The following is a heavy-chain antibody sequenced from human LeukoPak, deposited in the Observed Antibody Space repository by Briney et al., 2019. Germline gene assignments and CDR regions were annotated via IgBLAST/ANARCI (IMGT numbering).Heavy chain of an antibody. CDR2: MNPNSGNT. D-gene: IGHD5-12*01. CDR3: ARLSWLRHAFDI. Sequence: ASVKVSCKASGYTFTSYDINWVRQATGQGLEWMGWMNPNSGNTGYAQKFQGRVTIIRNTSISTAYMELSRLRSDDTAVYYCARLSWLRHAFDIWGQGTMVTVSS. V-gene: IGHV1-8*03. CDR1: GYTFTSYD. J-gene: IGHJ3*02.